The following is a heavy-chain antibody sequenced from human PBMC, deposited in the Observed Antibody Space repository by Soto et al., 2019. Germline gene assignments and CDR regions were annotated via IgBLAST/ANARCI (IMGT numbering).Heavy chain of an antibody. V-gene: IGHV4-30-4*01. CDR3: ARGREDYDFWSGYYFHPYFDY. CDR2: IYYSGST. CDR1: GGSISSGDYY. Sequence: SETLSLTCTVSGGSISSGDYYWSWIRQPPGKGLEWIGYIYYSGSTYYNPSLKSRVTISVDTSKNQFSLKLSSVTAADTAVYYCARGREDYDFWSGYYFHPYFDYWGQGTLVTVSS. D-gene: IGHD3-3*01. J-gene: IGHJ4*02.